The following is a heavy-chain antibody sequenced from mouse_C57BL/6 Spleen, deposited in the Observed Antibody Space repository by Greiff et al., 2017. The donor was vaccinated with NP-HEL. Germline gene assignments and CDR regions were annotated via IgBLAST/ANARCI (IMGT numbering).Heavy chain of an antibody. CDR2: ISSGGSYT. D-gene: IGHD3-2*02. J-gene: IGHJ2*01. CDR3: ASTAQATPYYFDY. CDR1: GFTFSSYG. V-gene: IGHV5-6*01. Sequence: EVQGVESGGDLVKPGGSLKLSCAASGFTFSSYGMSWVRQTPDKRLEWVATISSGGSYTYYPDSVKGRFTISRDNAKNTLYLQMSSLKSQDTAMYYCASTAQATPYYFDYWGQGTTLTVSS.